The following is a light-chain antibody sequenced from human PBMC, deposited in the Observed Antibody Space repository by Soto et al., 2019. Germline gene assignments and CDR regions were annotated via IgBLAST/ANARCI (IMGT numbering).Light chain of an antibody. CDR3: CSSAPGRTVV. J-gene: IGLJ1*01. Sequence: QSVLTQPASVSGSPGQSITVSCTGSSSVVGSYRLVSWYQCHPGKVPKLIIYEGSKRPSGVSNRFSGSEPGNTASLTISGLQAEDEADYFCCSSAPGRTVVFGNGTKVTVL. CDR1: SSVVGSYRL. V-gene: IGLV2-23*01. CDR2: EGS.